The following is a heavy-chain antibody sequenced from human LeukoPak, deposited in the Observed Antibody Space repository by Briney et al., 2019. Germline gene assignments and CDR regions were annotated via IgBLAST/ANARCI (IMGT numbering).Heavy chain of an antibody. CDR2: IYTSGST. Sequence: SETLSLTCTVSGGSISSGSYYWSWIRQPAGKGLEWIGRIYTSGSTNYNPSLKSRVTISVDTSKNQFSLKLSSVTAADTAVYYCASQLHPMDWFDPWGQGTLVTVSS. V-gene: IGHV4-61*02. D-gene: IGHD1-7*01. CDR1: GGSISSGSYY. J-gene: IGHJ5*02. CDR3: ASQLHPMDWFDP.